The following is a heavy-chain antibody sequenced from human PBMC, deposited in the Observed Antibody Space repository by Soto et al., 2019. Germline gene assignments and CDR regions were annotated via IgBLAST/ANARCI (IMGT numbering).Heavy chain of an antibody. V-gene: IGHV4-31*03. D-gene: IGHD3-22*01. CDR3: ARVRDYYHTIGYPEGFYFDN. J-gene: IGHJ4*02. CDR1: GGSINSAAYY. CDR2: IVHTGSR. Sequence: QVQLQESGPGLVNASETLSLTCSVSGGSINSAAYYWSWVRQLPGRGLESIGYIVHTGSRYYTASLKTRLTISVDTSKNQFSLKLDSVTAADTAVYYCARVRDYYHTIGYPEGFYFDNWGQGTRVTVSS.